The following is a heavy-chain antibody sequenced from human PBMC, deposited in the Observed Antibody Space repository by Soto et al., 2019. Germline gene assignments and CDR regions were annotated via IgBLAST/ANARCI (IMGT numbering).Heavy chain of an antibody. D-gene: IGHD3-9*01. CDR2: INHSGST. CDR3: ARGYYDILTGYSDDAFDI. V-gene: IGHV4-34*01. Sequence: SETLSLTCAVYGGSFSGYYWSWIRQPPGKGLEWIGEINHSGSTNYNPSLKSRVTISVDTSKNQFSLKLSSVTAADTAVYYCARGYYDILTGYSDDAFDIWGQGTMVTVSS. J-gene: IGHJ3*02. CDR1: GGSFSGYY.